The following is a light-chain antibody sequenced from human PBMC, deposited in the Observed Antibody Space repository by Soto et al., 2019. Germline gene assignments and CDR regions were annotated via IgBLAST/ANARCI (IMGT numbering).Light chain of an antibody. CDR2: GAS. CDR1: QSVSSN. Sequence: EIVMTQSPATLSVSPGERATLSCRASQSVSSNLAWYQQKPGQAPRLLIYGASTRATGIPARFSGSGSGTEFTLTISSLQSEDFSVYYCQQFNNWPRVTFGGEIKVDIX. CDR3: QQFNNWPRVT. J-gene: IGKJ4*01. V-gene: IGKV3-15*01.